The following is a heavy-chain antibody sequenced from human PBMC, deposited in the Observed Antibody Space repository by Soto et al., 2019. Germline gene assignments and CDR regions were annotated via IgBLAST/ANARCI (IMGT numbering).Heavy chain of an antibody. Sequence: GGSLRLSCAASGFTFSSYSMTWVRQAPGKGLEWVSAITGSGSLTYYADSVRGRFTISRDNSKNTLYLQMNSLRAEDTAVYYCAKYLLFTTPYFDYWGQGTLVTVSS. CDR1: GFTFSSYS. J-gene: IGHJ4*02. D-gene: IGHD1-1*01. CDR2: ITGSGSLT. CDR3: AKYLLFTTPYFDY. V-gene: IGHV3-23*01.